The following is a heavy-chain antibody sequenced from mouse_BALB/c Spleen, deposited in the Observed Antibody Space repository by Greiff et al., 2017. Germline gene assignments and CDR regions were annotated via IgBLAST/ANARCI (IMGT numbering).Heavy chain of an antibody. Sequence: QVQLQQSGAELARPGASVKLSCKASGYTFTSYWMQWVKQRPGQGLEWIGAIYPGDGDTRYTQKFKGKATLTADKSSSTAYMQLSSLASEDSAVYYCARGGLDYDYWFAYWGQGTLVTVSA. V-gene: IGHV1-87*01. CDR1: GYTFTSYW. D-gene: IGHD2-4*01. CDR3: ARGGLDYDYWFAY. J-gene: IGHJ3*01. CDR2: IYPGDGDT.